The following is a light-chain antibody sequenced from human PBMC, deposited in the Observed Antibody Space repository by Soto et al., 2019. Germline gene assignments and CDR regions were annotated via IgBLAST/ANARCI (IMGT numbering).Light chain of an antibody. J-gene: IGKJ4*01. CDR1: QSISSY. V-gene: IGKV1-39*01. CDR2: AAS. CDR3: QQSYSTVCP. Sequence: DVQRNKSNSTLSGSVGKKVTITCRASQSISSYLNWYQQKPGKAPKLLIYAASSLQSGVPSRFSGSGSGTDFNLTISSLPPEDVATYNCQQSYSTVCPFGGGTKVDIK.